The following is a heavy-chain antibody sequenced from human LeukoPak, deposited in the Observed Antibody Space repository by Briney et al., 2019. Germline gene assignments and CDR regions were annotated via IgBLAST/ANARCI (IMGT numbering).Heavy chain of an antibody. CDR2: ISYDGSNK. Sequence: PGGSLRLSCAASGFTFSSYAMHWVRQEPGKGLEWVAVISYDGSNKYYADSVKGRFTISRDNSKNTLYLQMNSLRAEDTAVYYCARDQKLWWDQGHSMDVWGQGTTVTVSS. V-gene: IGHV3-30-3*01. J-gene: IGHJ6*02. D-gene: IGHD2-21*01. CDR3: ARDQKLWWDQGHSMDV. CDR1: GFTFSSYA.